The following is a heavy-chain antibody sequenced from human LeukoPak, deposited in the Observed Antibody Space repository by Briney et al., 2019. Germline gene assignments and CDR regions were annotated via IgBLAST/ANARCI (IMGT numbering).Heavy chain of an antibody. V-gene: IGHV3-73*01. J-gene: IGHJ4*02. CDR2: IRSKANSYAT. Sequence: GGSLRLSCAASGFTFSGSAMHWVRQASGKGLEWVGRIRSKANSYATAYAASVKGRFTISRDDSKNTAYLQMNSLKTEDTAVYYCTRHRDFWSGYQPFDYWGQGTLVTVSS. CDR3: TRHRDFWSGYQPFDY. D-gene: IGHD3-3*01. CDR1: GFTFSGSA.